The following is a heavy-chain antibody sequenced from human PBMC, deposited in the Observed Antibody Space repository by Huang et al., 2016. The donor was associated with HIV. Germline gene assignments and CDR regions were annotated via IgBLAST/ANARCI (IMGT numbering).Heavy chain of an antibody. CDR1: GYTFTNYD. V-gene: IGHV1-8*02. J-gene: IGHJ4*02. Sequence: QVHLVQSGAEVKKPGASVKVSCKASGYTFTNYDINGGGQDPGRGLEWMGWMNPNTGNTGFAQSFQGRVTMTRKTSITTAYMELTSLTSEDTAVYYCARSAYGDLDYWGLGTLVIVSS. CDR2: MNPNTGNT. CDR3: ARSAYGDLDY. D-gene: IGHD4-17*01.